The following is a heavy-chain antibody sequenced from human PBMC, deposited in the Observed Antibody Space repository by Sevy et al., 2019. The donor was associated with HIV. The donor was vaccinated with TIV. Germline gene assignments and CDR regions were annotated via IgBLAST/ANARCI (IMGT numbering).Heavy chain of an antibody. CDR3: ARDAAEGPYGDTFFSNWFDA. V-gene: IGHV3-30*04. CDR1: GFTFSNYP. J-gene: IGHJ5*02. Sequence: GGSLRLSCAASGFTFSNYPMYWVHQAPGKGLEWVATISYDGNNKYYADSVKGRFTISRDNSKNTLYLQMNTVRAEDTALYYCARDAAEGPYGDTFFSNWFDAWGQGTLVTVSS. D-gene: IGHD2-21*01. CDR2: ISYDGNNK.